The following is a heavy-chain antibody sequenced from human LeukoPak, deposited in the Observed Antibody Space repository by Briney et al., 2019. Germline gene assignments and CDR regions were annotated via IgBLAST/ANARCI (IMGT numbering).Heavy chain of an antibody. CDR3: ARGNSIAAAY. V-gene: IGHV3-21*01. Sequence: GGSLRLSCAASGLTFSSYSMNWVRQAPGKGLEWVSSISSSSSYIYYADSVKGRFTISRDNAKNSLYLQMNSLRAEDTAVYYCARGNSIAAAYWGQGTLVTVSS. D-gene: IGHD6-13*01. J-gene: IGHJ4*02. CDR2: ISSSSSYI. CDR1: GLTFSSYS.